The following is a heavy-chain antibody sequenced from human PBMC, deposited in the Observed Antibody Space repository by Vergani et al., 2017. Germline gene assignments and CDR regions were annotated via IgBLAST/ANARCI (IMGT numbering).Heavy chain of an antibody. CDR3: VKDRSGGPFWAAVDV. J-gene: IGHJ3*01. CDR1: GFTFNSYA. V-gene: IGHV3-64D*06. D-gene: IGHD3-3*01. Sequence: EVQLVESGGGLVQPGGSLRLSCSASGFTFNSYAMHWVRQAPGKGLEYVSAISSNGGSTYYADSVKGRFTISRDNSKNTLYLQMSRLRAEDTAVYYCVKDRSGGPFWAAVDVGGQGTMGTVSS. CDR2: ISSNGGST.